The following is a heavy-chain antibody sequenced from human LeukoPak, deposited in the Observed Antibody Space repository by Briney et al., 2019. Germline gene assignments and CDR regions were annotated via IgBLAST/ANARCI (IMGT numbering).Heavy chain of an antibody. V-gene: IGHV3-11*01. J-gene: IGHJ4*02. D-gene: IGHD2-2*01. CDR2: ITNSGSTI. Sequence: GGSLRLSCAASGFTFSDYYLSWLRQVPGKGLECVSYITNSGSTIYYADSVKGRFTISRDNAKNSLYLQMNSLRAEDTAVYYCAREYCRSTSCYGYPDYWGQGTLVTVSS. CDR3: AREYCRSTSCYGYPDY. CDR1: GFTFSDYY.